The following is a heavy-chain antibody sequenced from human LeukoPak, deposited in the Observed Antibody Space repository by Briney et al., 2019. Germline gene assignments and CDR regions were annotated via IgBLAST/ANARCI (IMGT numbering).Heavy chain of an antibody. V-gene: IGHV3-30*02. CDR1: GFSFNNYG. J-gene: IGHJ4*02. Sequence: PGGSLRLSCEASGFSFNNYGLHWVRQAPGKGLEWVAFINCDGSNKYYADSVKGRFTISRDNSKNTVYLQMNRLRLDDTSVYYCARGGPLGDTNRFDFWGQGTLVTVSS. CDR3: ARGGPLGDTNRFDF. D-gene: IGHD2-8*01. CDR2: INCDGSNK.